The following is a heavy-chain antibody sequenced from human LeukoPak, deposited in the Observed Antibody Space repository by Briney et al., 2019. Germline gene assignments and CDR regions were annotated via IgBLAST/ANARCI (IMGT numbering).Heavy chain of an antibody. CDR3: ASDGGSY. CDR1: GFTFSNYA. Sequence: GGSLRLSCAASGFTFSNYAMHWVRQAPGKGLEWVAVISYDGGNKYHADSVKGRFTISRDNSKNTLYLQMNSLRVEHTALYYCASDGGSYWGPGTLVTVSS. J-gene: IGHJ4*02. CDR2: ISYDGGNK. V-gene: IGHV3-30-3*01. D-gene: IGHD3-10*01.